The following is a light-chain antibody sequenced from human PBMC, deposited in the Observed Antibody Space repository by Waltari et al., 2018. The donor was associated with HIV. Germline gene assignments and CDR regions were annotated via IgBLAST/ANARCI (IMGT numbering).Light chain of an antibody. J-gene: IGLJ2*01. CDR3: CSYAGSRGVV. CDR2: EVP. V-gene: IGLV2-23*02. Sequence: QSALTQPASVSGSPGQSITISCTGTSSDVGSYNLVSWYPPHPPKAPQVVIYEVPKRPAGGSNRLPGSKSGNTASLTISGLQAEDESDYYCCSYAGSRGVVFGGGTKLTVL. CDR1: SSDVGSYNL.